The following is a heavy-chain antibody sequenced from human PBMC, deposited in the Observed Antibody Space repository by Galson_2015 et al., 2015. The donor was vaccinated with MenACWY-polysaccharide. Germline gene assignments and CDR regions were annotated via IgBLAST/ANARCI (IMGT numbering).Heavy chain of an antibody. CDR2: MSYSGRG. CDR1: GGSVSSVTDY. D-gene: IGHD1-26*01. V-gene: IGHV4-61*01. J-gene: IGHJ5*02. Sequence: ETLSLICAVSGGSVSSVTDYWSWLRQPPGKGLEWIGHMSYSGRGNQNPSLKSRISISIDTSKNQFSLRLNSVTAADTAIYYCAREPTYSGSFGWFDPWGQGTLVTVSS. CDR3: AREPTYSGSFGWFDP.